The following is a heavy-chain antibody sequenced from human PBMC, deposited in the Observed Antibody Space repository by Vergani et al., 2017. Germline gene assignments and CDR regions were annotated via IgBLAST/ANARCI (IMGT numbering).Heavy chain of an antibody. CDR1: GFTFDDYA. D-gene: IGHD3-10*01. J-gene: IGHJ4*02. CDR3: VRGVTHFDY. V-gene: IGHV3-9*01. CDR2: ISWNSGSI. Sequence: EVQLVESGGGLVQPGRSLRLSCAASGFTFDDYAMHWVRQAPGKGLEWVSGISWNSGSIGYADSVKGRFTISRDNAKNSLYLQMNSLRAEDTAVYYSVRGVTHFDYWGQGTLVTVSS.